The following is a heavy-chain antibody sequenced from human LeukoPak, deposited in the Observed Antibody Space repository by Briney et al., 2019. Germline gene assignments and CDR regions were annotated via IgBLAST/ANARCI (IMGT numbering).Heavy chain of an antibody. D-gene: IGHD6-19*01. CDR3: ARVRGGWYFDY. V-gene: IGHV3-53*01. CDR1: GFTVSTYY. J-gene: IGHJ4*02. Sequence: PGGSLRLSCAASGFTVSTYYMSWVRQAPGKGLEWVSVIYSGGSTYYSDSVKGRFTISRDNSKTTLYLQMSSLRAEDTAVYYCARVRGGWYFDYWGQGTLVTVSS. CDR2: IYSGGST.